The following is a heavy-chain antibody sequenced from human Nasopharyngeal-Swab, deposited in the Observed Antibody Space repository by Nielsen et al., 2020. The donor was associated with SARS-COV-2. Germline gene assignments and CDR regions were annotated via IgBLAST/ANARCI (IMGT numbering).Heavy chain of an antibody. D-gene: IGHD3-3*01. J-gene: IGHJ6*02. Sequence: ASVKVSCKASGHSFADFYIHWARQAPGQGLEWMGWINPKTGVTNYAQKFQGGVTMTRDTSISTAYMDLSRLKSDDTAVYYCARHFGVVISHYYFYGMHVWGQGTTVTVSS. V-gene: IGHV1-2*02. CDR2: INPKTGVT. CDR3: ARHFGVVISHYYFYGMHV. CDR1: GHSFADFY.